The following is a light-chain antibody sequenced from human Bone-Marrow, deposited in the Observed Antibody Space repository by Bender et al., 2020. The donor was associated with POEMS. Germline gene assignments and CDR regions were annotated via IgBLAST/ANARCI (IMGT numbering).Light chain of an antibody. CDR3: SSYTTSSTYV. CDR1: SRDVGVYDY. Sequence: QSAMTQPASVSGSPGQSITISCSGTSRDVGVYDYVSWYQHHPGKAPKLLIYAVTNRPSGVSARFSGSKSGNTASLTISGLQAEDEADYYCSSYTTSSTYVFGTGTKVTVL. V-gene: IGLV2-14*03. J-gene: IGLJ1*01. CDR2: AVT.